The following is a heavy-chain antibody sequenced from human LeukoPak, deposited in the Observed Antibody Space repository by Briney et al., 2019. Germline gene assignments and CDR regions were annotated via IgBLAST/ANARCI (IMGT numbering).Heavy chain of an antibody. CDR1: GGSISGSTSY. CDR2: VNYSGTT. J-gene: IGHJ5*02. D-gene: IGHD3-10*01. Sequence: SETLSLTCTVSGGSISGSTSYWGWIRQSPGKGLEWIGVVNYSGTTYYNPSFKSRVTISIDRSRTQLSLKLSSVTAADTAFYYCSRYDSDTGDFDPWGQGTLVTIFS. CDR3: SRYDSDTGDFDP. V-gene: IGHV4-39*07.